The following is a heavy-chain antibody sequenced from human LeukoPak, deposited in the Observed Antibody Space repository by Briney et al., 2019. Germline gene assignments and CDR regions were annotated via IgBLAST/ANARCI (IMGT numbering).Heavy chain of an antibody. V-gene: IGHV1-18*01. CDR1: GYTFSSFG. CDR2: ISAYNGNT. J-gene: IGHJ6*02. CDR3: ARGNDYYYYYGMDV. Sequence: ASVKVSCKASGYTFSSFGISWVRQAPGQGLEWMGWISAYNGNTNYAQKLQGRVTMTTDTSTSTAYMELRSLRSDDTAVYYCARGNDYYYYYGMDVWGQGTTVTVSS. D-gene: IGHD4-11*01.